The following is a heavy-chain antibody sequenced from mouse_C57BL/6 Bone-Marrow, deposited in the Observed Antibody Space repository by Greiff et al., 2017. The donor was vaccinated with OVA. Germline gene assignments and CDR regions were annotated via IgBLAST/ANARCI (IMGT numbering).Heavy chain of an antibody. Sequence: EVKLVESEGGLVQPGSSMKLSCTASGFTFSDYYMAWVRQVPEKGLEWVANINYDGSSTYYLDYLKSRFIISRDNAKNILYLQMSSLKSEDTATYYCARALYYGSSYYFDYWGQGTTLTVSS. V-gene: IGHV5-16*01. D-gene: IGHD1-1*01. CDR1: GFTFSDYY. J-gene: IGHJ2*01. CDR3: ARALYYGSSYYFDY. CDR2: INYDGSST.